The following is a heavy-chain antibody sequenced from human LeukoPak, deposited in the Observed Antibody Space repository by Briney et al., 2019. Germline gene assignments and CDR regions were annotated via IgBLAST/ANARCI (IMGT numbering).Heavy chain of an antibody. V-gene: IGHV3-7*04. D-gene: IGHD1-1*01. J-gene: IGHJ4*02. CDR2: IHPEGNEK. Sequence: PGGSLRLSCAVSGFTFSNFWMMWVRQAPGRGLEWVANIHPEGNEKYHVESVKGRFTISRDNAKNLLFLQMNGLRVEDTAVYYCARGDDFSGDHWGQGTLVTVSS. CDR3: ARGDDFSGDH. CDR1: GFTFSNFW.